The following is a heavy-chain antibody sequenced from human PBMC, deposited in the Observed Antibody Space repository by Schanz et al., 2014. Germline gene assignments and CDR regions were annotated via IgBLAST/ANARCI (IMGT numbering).Heavy chain of an antibody. CDR2: IKSDGSST. J-gene: IGHJ5*02. CDR1: GFTFSIYA. Sequence: EVQLVESGGGLVQPGGSLRLSCSASGFTFSIYAMHWVRQAPGKGLVWVSRIKSDGSSTSYADSVKGRFTISRDNAKNTLYLQMNSLRAEDTAVYYCARPALWFGDNGIDPWGQGTLVTVSS. V-gene: IGHV3-74*02. D-gene: IGHD3-10*01. CDR3: ARPALWFGDNGIDP.